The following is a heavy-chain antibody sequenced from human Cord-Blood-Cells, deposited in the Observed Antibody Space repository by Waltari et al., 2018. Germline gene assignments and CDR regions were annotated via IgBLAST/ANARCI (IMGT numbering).Heavy chain of an antibody. D-gene: IGHD6-19*01. Sequence: EVQLVDAGGGLVQPGRSLGLSCADSGFTFYDYDMHWVRQDPGKGLEWVSGISWNSGSIGYADSVKGRFTISRDNAKNSLYLQMNSLRAEDTALYYCAKDMFRYSSGWFDYWGQGTLVTVSS. V-gene: IGHV3-9*01. CDR3: AKDMFRYSSGWFDY. J-gene: IGHJ4*02. CDR2: ISWNSGSI. CDR1: GFTFYDYD.